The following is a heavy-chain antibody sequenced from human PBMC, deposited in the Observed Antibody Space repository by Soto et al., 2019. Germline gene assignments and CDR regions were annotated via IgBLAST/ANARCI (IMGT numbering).Heavy chain of an antibody. CDR2: IYYSGST. D-gene: IGHD1-1*01. J-gene: IGHJ6*03. Sequence: QVQLQESGPGLVKPSQTLSLTCTVSGGSISSGGYYWSWIRQHPGKGLEWIGYIYYSGSTYYNPSLKSRVTISVDTSKNQFSLKLSSVTAADTAVYYCARDFNERLLGSPNYYYYMDVWGKGTTVTVSS. CDR3: ARDFNERLLGSPNYYYYMDV. V-gene: IGHV4-31*03. CDR1: GGSISSGGYY.